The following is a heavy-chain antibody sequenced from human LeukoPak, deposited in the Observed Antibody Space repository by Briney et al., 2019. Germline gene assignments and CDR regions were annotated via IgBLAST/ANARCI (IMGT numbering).Heavy chain of an antibody. D-gene: IGHD3-22*01. Sequence: GGSLRLSCAASGFTVSSNYMSWVRQAPGKGLEWVSVIYSGGSTYYADSVKGRFTISRDNSKNTLYLQMNSLRAEDTAVYYCARDLPLGDSSGYPAGDYWGRGTLVTVSS. CDR1: GFTVSSNY. CDR3: ARDLPLGDSSGYPAGDY. CDR2: IYSGGST. V-gene: IGHV3-53*01. J-gene: IGHJ4*02.